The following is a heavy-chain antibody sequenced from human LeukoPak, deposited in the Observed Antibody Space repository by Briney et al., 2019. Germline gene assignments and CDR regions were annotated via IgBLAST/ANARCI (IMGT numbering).Heavy chain of an antibody. D-gene: IGHD4-17*01. CDR3: IVFGDSNH. Sequence: PGGSLRLSCAASGFTFSNYDMHWVRQAPGKGLEWVAAISNDGRKKSHADSVKGRFTISRDTSKNTLYLQINSLRVEDTAVYYCIVFGDSNHWGQGTLVTVSS. J-gene: IGHJ5*02. CDR1: GFTFSNYD. CDR2: ISNDGRKK. V-gene: IGHV3-30*03.